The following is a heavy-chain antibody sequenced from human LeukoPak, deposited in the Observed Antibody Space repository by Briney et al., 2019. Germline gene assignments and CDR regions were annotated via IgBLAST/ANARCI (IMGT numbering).Heavy chain of an antibody. CDR2: ISYDGSNK. V-gene: IGHV3-30-3*01. D-gene: IGHD1-1*01. CDR1: GFTFSSYA. CDR3: PTSRLQLNWFDP. J-gene: IGHJ5*02. Sequence: GGSLRLSCAASGFTFSSYAMHWVRQAPGKGLEWVAVISYDGSNKYYADSVKGRFTISRDNSKNTLYLQMDSLRAEDTAVYYCPTSRLQLNWFDPWGQGTLVTVSS.